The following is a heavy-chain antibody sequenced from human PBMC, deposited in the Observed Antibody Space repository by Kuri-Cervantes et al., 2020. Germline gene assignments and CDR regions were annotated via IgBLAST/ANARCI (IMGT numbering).Heavy chain of an antibody. J-gene: IGHJ4*02. CDR1: GFTFSSYS. V-gene: IGHV3-21*01. CDR3: VRSGHSGGRWRYYFDY. D-gene: IGHD2-15*01. Sequence: GESLKISCAASGFTFSSYSMNWVRQAPGKGLEWVSSISSSSSYIYYADSVKGRFTISRDNAKNSLYLQMNSLRAEDTAVYHCVRSGHSGGRWRYYFDYCGQGTLVTVSS. CDR2: ISSSSSYI.